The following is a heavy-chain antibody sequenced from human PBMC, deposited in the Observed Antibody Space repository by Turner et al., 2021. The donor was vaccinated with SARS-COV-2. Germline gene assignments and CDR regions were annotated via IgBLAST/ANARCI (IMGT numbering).Heavy chain of an antibody. CDR1: GGAISSYD. Sequence: QVQLQESGPGLVKPSETLSLTCTVSGGAISSYDWSWIRQPPGKGLEWIGYISGSHNYNPSLKSRVTISVDTAKSQFSLKLSSVTAADTAVYYCARHGNELGIQLWGQGTLVTVSS. V-gene: IGHV4-59*08. CDR2: ISGSH. D-gene: IGHD5-18*01. CDR3: ARHGNELGIQL. J-gene: IGHJ4*02.